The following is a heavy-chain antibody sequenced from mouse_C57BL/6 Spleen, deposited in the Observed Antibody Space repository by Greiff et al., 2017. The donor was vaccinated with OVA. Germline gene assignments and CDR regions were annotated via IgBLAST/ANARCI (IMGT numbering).Heavy chain of an antibody. CDR3: TVTWRDY. CDR1: GYTFTSYW. Sequence: QVQLQQPGAELVRPGSSVKLSCKASGYTFTSYWMDWVKQRPGQGLEWIGNIYPSDSETHYNQKFKDKATLTVDKSSSTAYMQLSSLTSEFSAIYYFTVTWRDYWGQGTTLTVSS. J-gene: IGHJ2*01. D-gene: IGHD1-1*01. V-gene: IGHV1-61*01. CDR2: IYPSDSET.